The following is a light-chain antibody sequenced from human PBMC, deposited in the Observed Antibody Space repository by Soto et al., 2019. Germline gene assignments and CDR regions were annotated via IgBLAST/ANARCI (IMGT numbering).Light chain of an antibody. CDR3: SSYTSSSTYV. CDR2: DVS. CDR1: SSDVGGYNY. Sequence: QYALTQPASVSGSPGQSITISCTGTSSDVGGYNYVSWYQQHPDKAPKLMIYDVSNRPSGVSNRFSGSKSGNTASLTISGLQAEDEADYYCSSYTSSSTYVFGTGTKLTVL. V-gene: IGLV2-14*01. J-gene: IGLJ1*01.